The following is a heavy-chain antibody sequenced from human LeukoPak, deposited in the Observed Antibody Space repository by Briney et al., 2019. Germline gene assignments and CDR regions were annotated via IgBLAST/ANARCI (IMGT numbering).Heavy chain of an antibody. J-gene: IGHJ4*02. CDR3: ARRHSSSWYFDY. CDR1: GCSISSYY. D-gene: IGHD6-13*01. V-gene: IGHV4-4*07. CDR2: IYTSGSI. Sequence: PSETLSLTCTISGCSISSYYWSWIRQSAGNGLEWIGRIYTSGSITYNPSLKSRVTLSLDTSKNQFSLKLSSVTAADTAVYYCARRHSSSWYFDYWGQGTLVTVSS.